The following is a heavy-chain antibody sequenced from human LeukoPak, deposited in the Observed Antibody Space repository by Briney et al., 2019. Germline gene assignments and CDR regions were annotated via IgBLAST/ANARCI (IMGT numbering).Heavy chain of an antibody. CDR2: IKQDGSEK. Sequence: GGSLRLSCAASGFTFSSYWMSWVRQAPGKGLEWVANIKQDGSEKYYVDSVKGRFTISRDNAKNSLYLQMNGLRAEDTAVYSCARPLYSSSWTGFDCWGQGTLVTVSS. CDR3: ARPLYSSSWTGFDC. CDR1: GFTFSSYW. V-gene: IGHV3-7*01. D-gene: IGHD6-13*01. J-gene: IGHJ4*02.